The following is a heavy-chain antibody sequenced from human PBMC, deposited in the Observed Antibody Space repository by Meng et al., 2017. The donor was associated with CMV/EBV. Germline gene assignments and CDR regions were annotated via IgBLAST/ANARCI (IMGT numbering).Heavy chain of an antibody. V-gene: IGHV4-39*01. CDR1: GGSISSSSYY. CDR2: IYYSGST. CDR3: ARITGIAVAGNFDY. Sequence: GSLRLSCTVSGGSISSSSYYWGWIRQPPGKGLEWIGSIYYSGSTYYNPSLKSRVTISVDTSKNQFSLKLSSVTAADTAVYYCARITGIAVAGNFDYWGQGTLVTVSS. J-gene: IGHJ4*02. D-gene: IGHD6-19*01.